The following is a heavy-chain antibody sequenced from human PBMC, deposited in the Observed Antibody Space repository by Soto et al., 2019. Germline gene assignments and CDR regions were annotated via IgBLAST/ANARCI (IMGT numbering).Heavy chain of an antibody. D-gene: IGHD3-10*01. CDR2: VHHSWGS. CDR1: GGSISSYY. CDR3: ARQGFGPLHGLVDV. J-gene: IGHJ6*02. V-gene: IGHV4-59*08. Sequence: QVPLQESGPGLVKPSETLSLSCTVSGGSISSYYWSWFRQSPGKRMEWIGYVHHSWGSSYNPSLQSRVAISLATSKSQFSLKVTSVTATDTAVYYCARQGFGPLHGLVDVWGQGTTVTVSS.